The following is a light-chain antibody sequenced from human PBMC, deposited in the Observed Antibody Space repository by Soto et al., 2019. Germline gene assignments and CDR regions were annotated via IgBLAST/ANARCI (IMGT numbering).Light chain of an antibody. Sequence: EIVLTQSPGTLSLSPGERATLSCRASQSVSSSYLAWYQLKPGQAPRLLIYGASSRATGIPDRFSGSGSGTDFTLTISRLEPEDFAVYFCQQYGSSPLTFGGGTKVEIK. CDR3: QQYGSSPLT. CDR1: QSVSSSY. CDR2: GAS. J-gene: IGKJ4*01. V-gene: IGKV3-20*01.